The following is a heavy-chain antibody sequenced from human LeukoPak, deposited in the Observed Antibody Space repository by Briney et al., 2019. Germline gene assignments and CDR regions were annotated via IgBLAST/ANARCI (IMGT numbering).Heavy chain of an antibody. V-gene: IGHV3-30*04. CDR3: ASSMTTVSLGRGF. J-gene: IGHJ4*02. CDR2: ISYDGSNK. Sequence: GGSLRLSCAASGFTFSSYAMHWVRQAPGKGLEWVAVISYDGSNKYYADSVEGRFTISRDNSKNTLYLQMNSLTTEDTAVYYCASSMTTVSLGRGFWGQGALVTVSS. D-gene: IGHD4-17*01. CDR1: GFTFSSYA.